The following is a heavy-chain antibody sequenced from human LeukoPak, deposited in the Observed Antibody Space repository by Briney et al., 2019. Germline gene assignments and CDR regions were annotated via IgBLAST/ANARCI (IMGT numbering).Heavy chain of an antibody. J-gene: IGHJ5*02. CDR2: INHSGST. CDR3: ARRIAARPRGYWFDP. D-gene: IGHD6-6*01. Sequence: PSETLSLTCAVYGGSFSGYYWSWIRQPPGKRLEWIGEINHSGSTNYNPSLKSRVTISVDTSKNQFSLKVSSVTAADTAVYYCARRIAARPRGYWFDPWGQGTLVTVSS. CDR1: GGSFSGYY. V-gene: IGHV4-34*01.